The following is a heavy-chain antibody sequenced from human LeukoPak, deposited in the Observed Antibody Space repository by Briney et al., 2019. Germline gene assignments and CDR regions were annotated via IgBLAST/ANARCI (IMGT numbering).Heavy chain of an antibody. CDR1: GYSFTSYW. V-gene: IGHV5-51*01. CDR2: IYPGDSDT. CDR3: ARRPYSSSSRFNWFDP. J-gene: IGHJ5*02. D-gene: IGHD6-13*01. Sequence: GESLKISCKGSGYSFTSYWIGWVRQMPGIGLEWMGIIYPGDSDTRYSPSFQGQVTISADKSISTAYLQWSSLKASDTAMYYCARRPYSSSSRFNWFDPWGQGTLVTVSS.